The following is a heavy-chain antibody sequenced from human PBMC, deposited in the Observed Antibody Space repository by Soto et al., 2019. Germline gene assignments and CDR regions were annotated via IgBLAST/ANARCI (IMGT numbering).Heavy chain of an antibody. CDR1: GGSLSDYS. D-gene: IGHD5-12*01. J-gene: IGHJ4*02. Sequence: QVQLRQWGAGLLKPSETLSLRCAVYGGSLSDYSWSWIRQSPEKGLEWIGEINHGGSTKYNPSLKSRVTISVDTSKNQVSLILASATAAATAVYRCARGGGKSGYFFDYWGRGTLVTVSS. V-gene: IGHV4-34*02. CDR3: ARGGGKSGYFFDY. CDR2: INHGGST.